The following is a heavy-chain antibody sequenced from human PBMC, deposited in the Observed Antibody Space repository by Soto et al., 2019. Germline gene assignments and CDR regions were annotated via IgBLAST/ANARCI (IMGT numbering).Heavy chain of an antibody. D-gene: IGHD2-15*01. CDR2: AYHSGST. J-gene: IGHJ4*02. CDR1: GGFTSTNNW. CDR3: ARCPPSSSYGGSGTFDY. V-gene: IGHV4-4*02. Sequence: QLQLQESGPGLVRPSGTLSLTCAVSGGFTSTNNWWSWVRQPPGKGLEWIGDAYHSGSTEYNPSLRRRVSISVDKSKNQICLKLTSATAADTAVYYCARCPPSSSYGGSGTFDYWGQGTLVTVSS.